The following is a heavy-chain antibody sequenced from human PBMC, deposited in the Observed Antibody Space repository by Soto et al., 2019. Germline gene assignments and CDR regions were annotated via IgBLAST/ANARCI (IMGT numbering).Heavy chain of an antibody. D-gene: IGHD2-8*01. CDR2: VGGSDTDK. J-gene: IGHJ3*02. CDR1: GFTFSAYA. Sequence: EVQLLESGGGVVQPGGSLRLSCAASGFTFSAYAMSWVRQAPGKGLQWVSGVGGSDTDKHYADSVRGQFTVSRDNSKNTLYLQMNSLRADDTAVYYCAKDATAVNGVWDPFDMWGQGTEVTVSS. V-gene: IGHV3-23*01. CDR3: AKDATAVNGVWDPFDM.